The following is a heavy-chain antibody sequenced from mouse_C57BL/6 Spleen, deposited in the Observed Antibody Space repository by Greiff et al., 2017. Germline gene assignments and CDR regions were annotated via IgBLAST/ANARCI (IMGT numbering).Heavy chain of an antibody. J-gene: IGHJ3*01. D-gene: IGHD1-1*01. V-gene: IGHV1-59*01. Sequence: VQLQQPGAELVRPGTSVKLSCKASGYTFTSYWMHWVKQRPGQGLEWIGVIDPSDSYTNYNQQFKGKATLTVDTSSSTAYMQLSSLTSEDSAVYYCAVYAAWFAYWGQGTLVTVSA. CDR1: GYTFTSYW. CDR2: IDPSDSYT. CDR3: AVYAAWFAY.